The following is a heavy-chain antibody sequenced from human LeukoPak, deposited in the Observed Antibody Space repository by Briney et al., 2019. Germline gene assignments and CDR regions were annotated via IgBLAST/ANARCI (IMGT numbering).Heavy chain of an antibody. CDR3: ARKRSGYRFDY. CDR1: GFTFSSYE. J-gene: IGHJ4*02. Sequence: GGSLRLSCAASGFTFSSYEMNWVRQAPGKGLEWVSYISSSGSTIYYADSVKGRFTISRDNAKNSLYLQLNSLRAEDTAVYYCARKRSGYRFDYWGQGTPVSVSS. D-gene: IGHD3-3*01. V-gene: IGHV3-48*03. CDR2: ISSSGSTI.